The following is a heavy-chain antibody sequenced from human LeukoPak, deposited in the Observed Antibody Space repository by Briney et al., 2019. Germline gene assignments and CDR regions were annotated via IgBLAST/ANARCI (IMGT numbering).Heavy chain of an antibody. Sequence: ASVKVSCKASGYTFTGYHMHWVRQAPGQGLEWMGWISAYNGNTNYAQKLQGRVTMTTDTSTSTAYMELRSLRSDDTAVYYCARDLYVVGAKDYWGQGTLVTVSS. CDR1: GYTFTGYH. D-gene: IGHD1-26*01. CDR2: ISAYNGNT. CDR3: ARDLYVVGAKDY. V-gene: IGHV1-18*04. J-gene: IGHJ4*02.